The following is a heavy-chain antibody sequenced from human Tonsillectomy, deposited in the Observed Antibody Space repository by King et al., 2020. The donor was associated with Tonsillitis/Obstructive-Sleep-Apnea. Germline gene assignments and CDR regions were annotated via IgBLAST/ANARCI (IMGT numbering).Heavy chain of an antibody. CDR1: GFTFSSYG. CDR2: ISYDGSNK. V-gene: IGHV3-30*18. Sequence: VQLVESGGGVVQPGRSLRLSCAASGFTFSSYGMHWVRQAPGKGLEWVAVISYDGSNKYYADSVKGRFTISRENSKNTLYLQMNSLRAEDTAVYYCAKVLSLGVYWYFDLWGRGTLVTVSS. J-gene: IGHJ2*01. CDR3: AKVLSLGVYWYFDL. D-gene: IGHD2/OR15-2a*01.